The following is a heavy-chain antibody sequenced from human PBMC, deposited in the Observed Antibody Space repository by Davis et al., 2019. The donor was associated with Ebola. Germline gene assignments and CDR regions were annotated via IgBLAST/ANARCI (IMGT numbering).Heavy chain of an antibody. Sequence: ASVKVSCKASGYTFTSYGISWVRQAPGQGLEWMGWISAYNGNTNYAQKLQGRVTMTTDTSTSTAYMELRSLGYDDTAVYFCARGGYGSDLPDTYYYYGMDVWGKGTTVAVSS. V-gene: IGHV1-18*01. CDR1: GYTFTSYG. CDR3: ARGGYGSDLPDTYYYYGMDV. J-gene: IGHJ6*04. CDR2: ISAYNGNT. D-gene: IGHD1-26*01.